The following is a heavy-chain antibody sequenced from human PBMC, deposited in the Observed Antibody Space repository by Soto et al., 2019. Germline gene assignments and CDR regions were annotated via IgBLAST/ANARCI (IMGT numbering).Heavy chain of an antibody. J-gene: IGHJ6*02. CDR2: IIPIFGTA. Sequence: QVQLVQSGAEVKKPGSSVKVSCKASGGTFSSYGISWVRQAPGQGLEWMGGIIPIFGTANYAQKFQGRVTITADESTSTAYMELSSMRSEDTAVYYCASSYYESSGYYYEERYYYYGMDVWGQGTTVTVSS. D-gene: IGHD3-22*01. V-gene: IGHV1-69*12. CDR1: GGTFSSYG. CDR3: ASSYYESSGYYYEERYYYYGMDV.